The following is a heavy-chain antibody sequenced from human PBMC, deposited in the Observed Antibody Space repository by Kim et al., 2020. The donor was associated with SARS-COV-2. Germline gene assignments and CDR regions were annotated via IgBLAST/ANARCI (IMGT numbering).Heavy chain of an antibody. CDR2: NQRGRT. D-gene: IGHD7-27*01. CDR3: ARDWGV. J-gene: IGHJ6*02. Sequence: NQRGRTQYSPSLKSRVTISMDTSKSQFSQKLSSVTAADTAVYYCARDWGVWGQGTTVTVSS. V-gene: IGHV4-34*01.